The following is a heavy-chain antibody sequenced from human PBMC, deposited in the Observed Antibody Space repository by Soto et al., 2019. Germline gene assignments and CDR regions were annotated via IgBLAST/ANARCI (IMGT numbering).Heavy chain of an antibody. CDR1: GFTFTDYY. CDR3: ARERAPDIRFDS. CDR2: ISVRGDVI. J-gene: IGHJ5*01. V-gene: IGHV3-11*01. D-gene: IGHD5-12*01. Sequence: QVQLVESGGGLVKPGGSLRLSCAASGFTFTDYYMSWIRQIPGKGLEWISYISVRGDVIHYIDSVKGRFTISRDNAKNAVFLQMDSLRVECSAIYYCARERAPDIRFDSWGQGTLVTVSS.